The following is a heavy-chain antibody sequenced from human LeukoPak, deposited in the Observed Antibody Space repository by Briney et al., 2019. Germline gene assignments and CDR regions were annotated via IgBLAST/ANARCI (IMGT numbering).Heavy chain of an antibody. J-gene: IGHJ4*02. Sequence: SETLSLTCTVSGGPISSGSYYWSWIRQPAGKGLEWIGRIYTSGSTNYNPSLKSRVTISVDTSKNQFSLKLSSVTAADTAVYYCAREITYYYDSSGYYYYFDYWGQGTLVTVSS. CDR1: GGPISSGSYY. V-gene: IGHV4-61*02. CDR3: AREITYYYDSSGYYYYFDY. CDR2: IYTSGST. D-gene: IGHD3-22*01.